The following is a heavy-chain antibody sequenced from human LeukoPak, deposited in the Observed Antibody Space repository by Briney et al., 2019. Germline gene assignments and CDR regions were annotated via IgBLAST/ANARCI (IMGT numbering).Heavy chain of an antibody. Sequence: SQTLSLTCTVSGGSISNDGYYWSWIRQHPGKGLEWIGYIYYSGSTYYNPSLKSRVTISVDTSKNQFSLKLSSVTAADTAVYYCARGLYYYDSSGYYGADAFDIWGQGTMVTVSS. CDR1: GGSISNDGYY. CDR3: ARGLYYYDSSGYYGADAFDI. D-gene: IGHD3-22*01. J-gene: IGHJ3*02. V-gene: IGHV4-31*03. CDR2: IYYSGST.